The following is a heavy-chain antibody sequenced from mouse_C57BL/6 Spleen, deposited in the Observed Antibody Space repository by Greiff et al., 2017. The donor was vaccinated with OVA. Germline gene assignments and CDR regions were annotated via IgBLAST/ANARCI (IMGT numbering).Heavy chain of an antibody. CDR2: IYPSDSET. V-gene: IGHV1-52*01. Sequence: QVQPQQPGAEPVRPGSLVKLFRKAFGHTFTSHWMPRVKQRPIQGLEWNGNIYPSDSETHYNQKFKDKATLTVDKSSSTAYMQLSSLTSEDSAVYYCDVTTASSGNYYAMDYWGQGTSVTVSS. CDR1: GHTFTSHW. D-gene: IGHD1-2*01. J-gene: IGHJ4*01. CDR3: DVTTASSGNYYAMDY.